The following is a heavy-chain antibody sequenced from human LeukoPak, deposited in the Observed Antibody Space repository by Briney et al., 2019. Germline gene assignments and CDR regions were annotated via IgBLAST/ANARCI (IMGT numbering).Heavy chain of an antibody. D-gene: IGHD4-17*01. V-gene: IGHV4-59*01. Sequence: PSETLSLTCTVSGGSISSYYWSWIRQPPGKGLEWIGYIYYSGSTNYNPSLKSRATISVDTSKNQFSLKLSSVTAPDTAVYYCARGDGDFDYWGQGTLVTVSS. CDR2: IYYSGST. CDR1: GGSISSYY. J-gene: IGHJ4*02. CDR3: ARGDGDFDY.